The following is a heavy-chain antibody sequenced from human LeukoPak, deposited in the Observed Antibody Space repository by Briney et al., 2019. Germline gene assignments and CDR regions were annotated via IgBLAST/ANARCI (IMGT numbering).Heavy chain of an antibody. CDR2: IYHSGST. CDR3: AREGYYYDSSDRY. Sequence: SETLSLTCTVSGYSISSGYYWGWIRQPPGKGLEWIGSIYHSGSTYYNPSLKSRVTISVDTSKNQFSLKLSSVTAADTAVCYCAREGYYYDSSDRYWGQGTLVTVSS. D-gene: IGHD3-22*01. J-gene: IGHJ4*02. CDR1: GYSISSGYY. V-gene: IGHV4-38-2*02.